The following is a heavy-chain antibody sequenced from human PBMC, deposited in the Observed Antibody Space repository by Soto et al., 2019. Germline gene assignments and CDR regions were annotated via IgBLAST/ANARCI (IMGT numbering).Heavy chain of an antibody. D-gene: IGHD3-10*01. CDR3: ASDLSGRADV. CDR1: GFTFSSYW. J-gene: IGHJ6*02. CDR2: MNEDGGTT. V-gene: IGHV3-74*01. Sequence: GGSLRLSCAASGFTFSSYWMHWVRQAPGKGLVWVSRMNEDGGTTDYADSVKGRFTISRDNAKNTLYLQMNSLRVEDTAVYYCASDLSGRADVWGQGTAVTVSS.